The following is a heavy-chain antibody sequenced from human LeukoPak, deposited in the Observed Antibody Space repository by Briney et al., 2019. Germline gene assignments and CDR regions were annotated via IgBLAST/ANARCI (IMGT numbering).Heavy chain of an antibody. J-gene: IGHJ4*02. V-gene: IGHV3-21*01. Sequence: GGSLRLSCAASGFTFSSYSMNWVRQAPGKGLEWVSSISSSSSYICYADSVKGRFTISRDNAKNSLYLQMNSLRAEDTAVYYCARICGSSGGSCYSAGFDYWGQGTQVTVSP. CDR3: ARICGSSGGSCYSAGFDY. CDR2: ISSSSSYI. CDR1: GFTFSSYS. D-gene: IGHD2-15*01.